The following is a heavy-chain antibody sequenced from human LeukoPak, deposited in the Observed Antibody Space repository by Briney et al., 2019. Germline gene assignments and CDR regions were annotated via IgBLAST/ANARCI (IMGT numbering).Heavy chain of an antibody. CDR1: GGTFSSYA. J-gene: IGHJ5*02. Sequence: GASVKVSCKASGGTFSSYAISWVRQAPGQGLECMGIINPSGGSTSYAQKFQGRVTMTRDMSTSTVYMELSSLRSEDTAVYYCARGGVGATNYVWFDPWGQGTLVTVSS. CDR3: ARGGVGATNYVWFDP. CDR2: INPSGGST. V-gene: IGHV1-46*01. D-gene: IGHD1-26*01.